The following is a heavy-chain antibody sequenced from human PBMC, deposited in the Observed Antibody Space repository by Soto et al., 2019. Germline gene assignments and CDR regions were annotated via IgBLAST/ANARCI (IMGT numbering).Heavy chain of an antibody. V-gene: IGHV3-73*01. Sequence: GGSLRLSCAASGFTFSGSAMHWVRQASGKGLERVGRIRSKANSYATAYAASVKGRFTISRDDSKNTAYLQMNSLKTEDTAVYYCTRREYYYDSSGYYPLMDVWGQGTTVTVSS. J-gene: IGHJ6*02. CDR3: TRREYYYDSSGYYPLMDV. CDR2: IRSKANSYAT. CDR1: GFTFSGSA. D-gene: IGHD3-22*01.